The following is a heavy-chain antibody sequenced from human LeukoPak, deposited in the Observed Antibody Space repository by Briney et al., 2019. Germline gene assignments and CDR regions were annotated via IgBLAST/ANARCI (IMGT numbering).Heavy chain of an antibody. D-gene: IGHD3-10*01. Sequence: QPGGSLRLSCAASGFTFSGYWMHWARQSPGKGLVWVSCINGDGSDTRYADSVKGRFTISRDNAKNTLYLQMNSLRAEDTAVYYCAKESGMVRGVYFDYWGQGTLVTVSS. V-gene: IGHV3-74*01. CDR3: AKESGMVRGVYFDY. CDR1: GFTFSGYW. J-gene: IGHJ4*02. CDR2: INGDGSDT.